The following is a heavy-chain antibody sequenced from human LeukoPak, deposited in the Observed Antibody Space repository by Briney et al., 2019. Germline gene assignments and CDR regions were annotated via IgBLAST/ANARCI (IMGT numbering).Heavy chain of an antibody. CDR3: ARARLQYKYFDY. V-gene: IGHV4-30-2*01. D-gene: IGHD4-4*01. Sequence: PSETLSLTCAVSGGSISSGGYSWSWIRQPPGKGLGWIGYIYHSGSTYYNPSLKSRVTISVDRSKNQFSLKLSSVTAADTAVYYCARARLQYKYFDYWGQGTLVTVSS. CDR1: GGSISSGGYS. CDR2: IYHSGST. J-gene: IGHJ4*02.